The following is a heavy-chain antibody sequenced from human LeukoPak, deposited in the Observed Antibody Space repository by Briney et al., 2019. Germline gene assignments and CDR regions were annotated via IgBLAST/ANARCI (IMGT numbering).Heavy chain of an antibody. CDR2: MRRDGNEI. J-gene: IGHJ4*02. D-gene: IGHD3-10*02. CDR1: GFTFSTYW. V-gene: IGHV3-7*01. CDR3: ARLCWGSQLAGFDS. Sequence: GGSLRISCSASGFTFSTYWMSWVRQAPGKGLEWVANMRRDGNEIYYLDSVRGRFTISRDNAKNSLYLQMNSLRAEDTAVYYCARLCWGSQLAGFDSWGQGTLVTVSS.